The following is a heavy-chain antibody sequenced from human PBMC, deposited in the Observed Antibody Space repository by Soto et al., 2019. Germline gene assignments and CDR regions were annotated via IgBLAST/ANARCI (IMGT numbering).Heavy chain of an antibody. J-gene: IGHJ4*02. CDR2: ISGSGGST. CDR3: AKKRIRDIWGSYRSDFDY. V-gene: IGHV3-23*01. CDR1: GFTFRNFA. D-gene: IGHD3-16*02. Sequence: GGSLRLSCAASGFTFRNFAMSWVRQAPGKGLEWVSAISGSGGSTYYADSMKGRFTISRDNSKNTLYLQMNSLRAEDTAVYYCAKKRIRDIWGSYRSDFDYWGQGTLVTVSS.